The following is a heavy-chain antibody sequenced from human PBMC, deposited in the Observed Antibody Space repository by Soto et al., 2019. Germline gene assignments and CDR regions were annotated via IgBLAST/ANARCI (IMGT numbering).Heavy chain of an antibody. V-gene: IGHV3-30-3*01. D-gene: IGHD3-3*01. J-gene: IGHJ2*01. CDR2: ISYDGSNK. CDR3: ARYDGIRFRPDWNFNL. Sequence: GGSLRLSCAASGFTFISYAMHWVRQAPGKGLEWVALISYDGSNKYYADSMKGRFTISIDNSMNTLYLQMSSLRADDTAVYYCARYDGIRFRPDWNFNLWGRGTLVTVSS. CDR1: GFTFISYA.